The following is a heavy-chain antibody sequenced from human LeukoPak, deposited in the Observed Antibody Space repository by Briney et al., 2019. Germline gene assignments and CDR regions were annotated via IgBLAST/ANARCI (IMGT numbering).Heavy chain of an antibody. CDR2: INHSGRT. CDR1: GGSFSDYF. J-gene: IGHJ3*02. Sequence: KPSETLSLTCAVYGGSFSDYFWGWIRQPPGKGLEWIGEINHSGRTYYNPSLKSRVTISVDTSKNQFSLNLSSVTAADTAVYYCAAAKSGYDTVGARDAFDIWGAGTMVTVSS. CDR3: AAAKSGYDTVGARDAFDI. D-gene: IGHD5-12*01. V-gene: IGHV4-34*01.